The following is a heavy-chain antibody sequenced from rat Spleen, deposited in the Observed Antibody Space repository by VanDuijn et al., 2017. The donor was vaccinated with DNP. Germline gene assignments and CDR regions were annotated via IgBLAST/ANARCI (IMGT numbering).Heavy chain of an antibody. Sequence: EVQLVESGGGLVQPGGSLKLSCEASGFTFSNYGMAWVRQAPSKGLEWVAYISYDGRTAYNGDSVKGRFTISRDNAKSTLYLQMNSLRSEDMATYYCSRHILPLRVWDYWGQGVTVTVSS. J-gene: IGHJ2*01. CDR1: GFTFSNYG. V-gene: IGHV5-22*01. D-gene: IGHD1-4*01. CDR2: ISYDGRTA. CDR3: SRHILPLRVWDY.